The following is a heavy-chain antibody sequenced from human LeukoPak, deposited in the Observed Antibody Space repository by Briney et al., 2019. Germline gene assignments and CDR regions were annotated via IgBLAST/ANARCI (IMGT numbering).Heavy chain of an antibody. CDR2: IGTSSNFK. J-gene: IGHJ3*02. CDR3: ARDRGYYGSGRCDAFGI. Sequence: GGSLRLSCAASGFMFSSHSMNWVRQAPGKGLEWVSYIGTSSNFKYYADSVRGRLTISRDNAKNSLYLQMNSLRAEDTAVYYCARDRGYYGSGRCDAFGIWGQGTMVTVSS. D-gene: IGHD3-10*01. CDR1: GFMFSSHS. V-gene: IGHV3-21*01.